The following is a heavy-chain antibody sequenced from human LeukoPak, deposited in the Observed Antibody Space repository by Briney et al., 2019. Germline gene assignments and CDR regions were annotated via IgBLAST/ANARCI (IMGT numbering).Heavy chain of an antibody. J-gene: IGHJ4*02. CDR1: GYTFTSYD. CDR2: MNPNSGAT. V-gene: IGHV1-8*01. CDR3: ARTSDYFDY. D-gene: IGHD2-2*01. Sequence: ASVKVSCKASGYTFTSYDFNWLRQATGQGPEWMGWMNPNSGATGYAQKFQGRVTMTRSASINTVYMELSSLRSEDTAVYYCARTSDYFDYWGQGTLVTVSS.